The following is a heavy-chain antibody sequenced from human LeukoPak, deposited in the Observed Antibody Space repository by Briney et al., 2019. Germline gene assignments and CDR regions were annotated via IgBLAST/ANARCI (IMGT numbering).Heavy chain of an antibody. CDR1: GFTFSSYS. V-gene: IGHV3-21*01. CDR2: ISSGSSYI. J-gene: IGHJ5*02. D-gene: IGHD3-10*01. Sequence: PGGSLRLSCAASGFTFSSYSMNWVRQAPGKGLEWVSSISSGSSYIYYADSVKGRFTISRDNAKNSLYLQMNSLRAEDTAVYYCARSITMVRGVIITPSWFDPWGQGTLVTVSS. CDR3: ARSITMVRGVIITPSWFDP.